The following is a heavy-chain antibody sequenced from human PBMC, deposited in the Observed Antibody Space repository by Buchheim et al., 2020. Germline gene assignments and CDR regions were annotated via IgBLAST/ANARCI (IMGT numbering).Heavy chain of an antibody. J-gene: IGHJ4*02. CDR1: GFTFSTYA. V-gene: IGHV3-23*01. CDR3: AKTGQGWEGGDYLDY. CDR2: ISGSGLST. D-gene: IGHD1-14*01. Sequence: EVQLLESGGGLVQPGGSLRLSCAASGFTFSTYAMTWVRLVPGKGLEWVSGISGSGLSTKYPDSVKGRFTISRDNSKNTLYLQMSTLRAEDTAEYYCAKTGQGWEGGDYLDYWGQRTL.